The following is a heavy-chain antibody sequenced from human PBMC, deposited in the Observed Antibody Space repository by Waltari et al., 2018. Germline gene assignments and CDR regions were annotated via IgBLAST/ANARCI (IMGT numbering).Heavy chain of an antibody. V-gene: IGHV1-2*02. Sequence: QIQLVQSGAEVKKPGASVKVSCKAHGYIFTGPFIHWVRHTPGQGLEWKGWINPKSGDTNYAQKFKGRITMTRDTSINTVYLELKRLTSADTAVYFCAREWGVVAAYNAFDFWGQGTLVTVSS. CDR3: AREWGVVAAYNAFDF. CDR1: GYIFTGPF. J-gene: IGHJ4*02. CDR2: INPKSGDT. D-gene: IGHD2-21*01.